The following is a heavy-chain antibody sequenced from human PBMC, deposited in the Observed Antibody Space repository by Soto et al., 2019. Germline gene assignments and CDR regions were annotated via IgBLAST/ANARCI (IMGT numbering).Heavy chain of an antibody. CDR3: PTDSCSPIVRAVFEY. D-gene: IGHD2-8*01. CDR1: NAG. J-gene: IGHJ4*01. Sequence: NAGRHRILQTQGKGLEWVGRIKSKTDGGTPDYAAPVKGRFAISRDDSKNMVYLQMNSLKTEDTGIYFFPTDSCSPIVRAVFEYWVNRSPDIVSS. V-gene: IGHV3-15*07. CDR2: IKSKTDGGTP.